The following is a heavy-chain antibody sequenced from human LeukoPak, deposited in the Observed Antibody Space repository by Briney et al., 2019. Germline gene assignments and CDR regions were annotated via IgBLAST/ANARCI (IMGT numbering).Heavy chain of an antibody. D-gene: IGHD1-26*01. CDR3: GRVRPGDADY. CDR2: ISGSSRYI. Sequence: GGSLRLSCAAYDFTFSSYNMIWVRLAPGKGLEWASSISGSSRYIYYADSLRGRFTISRDNAKSSLYLQMTSLRTEDTAVYYCGRVRPGDADYWGQGTLVTVSS. V-gene: IGHV3-21*01. CDR1: DFTFSSYN. J-gene: IGHJ4*02.